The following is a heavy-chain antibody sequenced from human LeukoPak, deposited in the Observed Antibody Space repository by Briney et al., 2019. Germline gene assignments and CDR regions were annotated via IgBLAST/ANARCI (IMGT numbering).Heavy chain of an antibody. CDR2: VWYDGKNK. CDR1: GFTFSSYG. CDR3: AKRGTRATHGMDV. J-gene: IGHJ6*02. V-gene: IGHV3-33*06. D-gene: IGHD3-16*01. Sequence: GRSLRLSCAASGFTFSSYGIHWVRQAPGKGLEWVAIVWYDGKNKFYGDSVKGRFTISRDNSKNTVDLRMNSLRVEDTAVYYCAKRGTRATHGMDVWGQGTTVTVSS.